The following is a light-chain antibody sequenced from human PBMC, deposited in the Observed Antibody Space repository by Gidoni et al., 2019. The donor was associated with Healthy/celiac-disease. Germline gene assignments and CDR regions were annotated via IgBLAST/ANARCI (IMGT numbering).Light chain of an antibody. CDR2: GAS. CDR3: QQYGSSPMYT. CDR1: QSVSSSY. J-gene: IGKJ2*01. Sequence: EIVLTQSPGTLSLSPGERATLSCRASQSVSSSYLAWYQQKPGQAPRPLIYGASSRATCLPDRFRGSWSGTDFTLTISRLEPEDFAVYYCQQYGSSPMYTFGQXTKLEIK. V-gene: IGKV3-20*01.